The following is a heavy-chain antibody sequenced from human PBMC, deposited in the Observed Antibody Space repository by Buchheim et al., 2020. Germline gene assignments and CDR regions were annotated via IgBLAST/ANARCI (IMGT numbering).Heavy chain of an antibody. V-gene: IGHV4-31*11. J-gene: IGHJ4*02. D-gene: IGHD1-26*01. CDR3: ARTVSKWDYYFDY. Sequence: QVQLQESGPGLVKPSQTLSLSCVVFGGSISRGGYYWSWIRQHPGKGLEWIGYTFYSGSTSYNPSPKSRVSISEDTSKNQFSLKLNSVTAADTAVYYCARTVSKWDYYFDYWGQG. CDR2: TFYSGST. CDR1: GGSISRGGYY.